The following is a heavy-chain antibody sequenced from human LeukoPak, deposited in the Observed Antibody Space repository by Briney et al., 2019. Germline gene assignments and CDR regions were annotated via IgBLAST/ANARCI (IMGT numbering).Heavy chain of an antibody. J-gene: IGHJ3*02. D-gene: IGHD2-15*01. CDR2: IDPSDSYT. CDR3: ASSPTGYCSGGSCFAFDI. V-gene: IGHV5-10-1*01. Sequence: GESLKISCKGSGYSFTSYWISWVRQMPGKGLEWKGRIDPSDSYTNYSPSFQGHVTISADKSISTAYLQWSSLKASDTAMYYCASSPTGYCSGGSCFAFDIWGQGTMVTVSS. CDR1: GYSFTSYW.